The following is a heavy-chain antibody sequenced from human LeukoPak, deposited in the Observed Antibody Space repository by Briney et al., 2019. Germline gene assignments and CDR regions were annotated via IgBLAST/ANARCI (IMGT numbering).Heavy chain of an antibody. Sequence: GGSLRLSCGVSGFTFTKHDMSWFRQPPGKGLEWVSSISRSGAHSHYATSVRGRFIISRDNSNDTLFLQMTGLDVADTAIYHCARGSLGPAYWGRGTVVAVSS. CDR1: GFTFTKHD. V-gene: IGHV3-20*01. CDR2: ISRSGAHS. CDR3: ARGSLGPAY. J-gene: IGHJ1*01. D-gene: IGHD3-10*01.